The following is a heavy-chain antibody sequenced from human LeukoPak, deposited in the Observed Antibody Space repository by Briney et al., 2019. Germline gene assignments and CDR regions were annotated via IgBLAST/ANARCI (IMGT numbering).Heavy chain of an antibody. CDR1: GYTFTSYF. CDR3: AKDSHSNGYPTSFDY. Sequence: ASVKVSCKASGYTFTSYFMHWVRQAPGQGLEWMGIISPNNGSTSYAQKFQGRVTMTRDMSTSTVYMELSSLRSEDTAVYYCAKDSHSNGYPTSFDYWGQGTLVTVSS. J-gene: IGHJ4*02. D-gene: IGHD3-22*01. V-gene: IGHV1-46*01. CDR2: ISPNNGST.